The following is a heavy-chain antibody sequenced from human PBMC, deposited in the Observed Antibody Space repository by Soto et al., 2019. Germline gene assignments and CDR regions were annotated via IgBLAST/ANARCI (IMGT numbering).Heavy chain of an antibody. J-gene: IGHJ4*02. Sequence: QVQLVESGGDVVQPGRSLRLSCAASGFTFSEYGMHWVRQAPGKGLEWVAVISYDGNNKHYADSVKGRLTISRDNSKNKMYLQMTSVRTEDTAVYYCASDRGWYSRINYFDYWGQGTLVIVSS. CDR1: GFTFSEYG. V-gene: IGHV3-30*03. CDR2: ISYDGNNK. CDR3: ASDRGWYSRINYFDY. D-gene: IGHD6-19*01.